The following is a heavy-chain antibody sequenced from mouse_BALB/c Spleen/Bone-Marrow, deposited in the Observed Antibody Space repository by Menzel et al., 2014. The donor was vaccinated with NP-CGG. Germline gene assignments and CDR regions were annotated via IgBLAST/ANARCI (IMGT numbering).Heavy chain of an antibody. J-gene: IGHJ1*01. V-gene: IGHV1-20*02. D-gene: IGHD1-1*01. Sequence: EVQLQQSGPELVKPGASVKISCKASGYSFTGYFMNWVMQSHGKSLEWIGRINPYNGDTFYDQKFKGKATLTVDKSSSTAHMELRSLASEDSAVYYCARVGDYYYGSSPYFDVWGAGTTFTVSS. CDR1: GYSFTGYF. CDR2: INPYNGDT. CDR3: ARVGDYYYGSSPYFDV.